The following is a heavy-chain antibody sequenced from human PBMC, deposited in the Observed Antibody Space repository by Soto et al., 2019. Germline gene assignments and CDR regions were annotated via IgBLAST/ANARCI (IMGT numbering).Heavy chain of an antibody. CDR2: TYHEVRP. Sequence: QVQLQESGPGLVEPSGTLSLICAVSGASISSINWWSWFRQPPGSGLEWIGETYHEVRPNYNPSLKSRLTISVDKSKTQFSMELTSVAAADAAIYCSWGSQVGYGVTDIWGQGTLVTGSS. CDR3: WGSQVGYGVTDI. CDR1: GASISSINW. J-gene: IGHJ3*02. V-gene: IGHV4-4*01. D-gene: IGHD5-12*01.